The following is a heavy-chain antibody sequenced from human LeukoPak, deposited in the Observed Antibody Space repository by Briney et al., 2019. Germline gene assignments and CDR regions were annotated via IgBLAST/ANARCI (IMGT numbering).Heavy chain of an antibody. CDR3: AKELGYCTNGVCYTGLVDY. V-gene: IGHV3-23*01. J-gene: IGHJ4*02. CDR2: ISGSGGST. D-gene: IGHD2-8*01. CDR1: GFTFSSYA. Sequence: GGSLRLSCAASGFTFSSYAMSWVRQAPGKGLEWVSAISGSGGSTYYADSVKGRFTISRDNSKNTLYLQMNSLRAEDTAVYYCAKELGYCTNGVCYTGLVDYWGQGTLVTVSS.